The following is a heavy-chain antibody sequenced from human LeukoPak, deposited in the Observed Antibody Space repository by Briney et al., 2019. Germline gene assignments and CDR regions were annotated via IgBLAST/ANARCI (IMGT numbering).Heavy chain of an antibody. CDR2: ISYDGSNK. CDR1: GFTFSSYA. J-gene: IGHJ6*03. Sequence: PGGSLRLSCAASGFTFSSYAMHWVRQAPGKGLEWVAVISYDGSNKYYADSVKGRFTISRDNSKNTLYLQMNSLRAEDTAVYYCAREGSTNYYYMDVWGKGTTVTVSS. V-gene: IGHV3-30*01. D-gene: IGHD2-2*01. CDR3: AREGSTNYYYMDV.